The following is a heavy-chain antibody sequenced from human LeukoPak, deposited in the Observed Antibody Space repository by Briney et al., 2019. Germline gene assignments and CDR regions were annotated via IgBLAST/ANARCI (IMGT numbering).Heavy chain of an antibody. Sequence: GGSLRLSCAASGFTFSNFWMHWVRQAPGKGLEWVAVISYDGSNKYYADSVKGRFTISRDNSKNTLYLQMNSLRAEDTAVYYCAKDGFDYWGQGTLVTVSS. J-gene: IGHJ4*02. CDR3: AKDGFDY. V-gene: IGHV3-30*18. CDR2: ISYDGSNK. CDR1: GFTFSNFW.